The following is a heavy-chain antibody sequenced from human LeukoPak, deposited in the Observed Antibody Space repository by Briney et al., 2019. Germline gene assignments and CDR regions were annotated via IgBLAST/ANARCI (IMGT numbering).Heavy chain of an antibody. CDR3: ARDRDSSWYVSYFDL. J-gene: IGHJ2*01. CDR1: GFTFSNFA. CDR2: ISGSGGNT. V-gene: IGHV3-23*01. D-gene: IGHD6-13*01. Sequence: GGSLRLSCAASGFTFSNFAMSWVRQAPGKGLDWVSAISGSGGNTYYADSVKGRFTISRDNAKNSLYLQMNSLRAEDTAVYYCARDRDSSWYVSYFDLWGRGTLVTVSS.